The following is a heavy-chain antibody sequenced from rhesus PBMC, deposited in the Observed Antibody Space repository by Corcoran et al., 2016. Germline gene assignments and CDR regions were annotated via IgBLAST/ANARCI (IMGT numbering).Heavy chain of an antibody. V-gene: IGHV4-80*01. Sequence: QVQLQESGPGLVKPSETLSLTCAVSGGSFSSYWWSWIRQPPGKGLEWIGEINGNSGSTNYNPSPKSRVPISKDASKNQFSLKLSSVTAADTAVYYCARYGIAAAPDDAFDFWGQGLRVTVSS. D-gene: IGHD6-25*01. CDR2: INGNSGST. CDR3: ARYGIAAAPDDAFDF. J-gene: IGHJ3*01. CDR1: GGSFSSYW.